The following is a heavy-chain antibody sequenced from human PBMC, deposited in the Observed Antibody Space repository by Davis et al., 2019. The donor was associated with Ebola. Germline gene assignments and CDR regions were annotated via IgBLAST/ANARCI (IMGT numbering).Heavy chain of an antibody. D-gene: IGHD5-18*01. Sequence: GESLKISCAASGFTIIPFGMHWVRQAPGKGLEWVAFIRYDGSKEYYGDSVKGRFTVSRDNSKNTLFLQMNSLRSEDTAMYYCARDHGQGIHLLYYLDYWGQGSLVTVSS. CDR2: IRYDGSKE. CDR3: ARDHGQGIHLLYYLDY. V-gene: IGHV3-30*02. J-gene: IGHJ4*02. CDR1: GFTIIPFG.